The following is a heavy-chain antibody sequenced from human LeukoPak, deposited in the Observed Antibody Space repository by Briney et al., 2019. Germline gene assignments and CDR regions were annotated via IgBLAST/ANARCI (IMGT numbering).Heavy chain of an antibody. CDR3: ASMVERGDY. CDR1: GYTLTELS. CDR2: FDPEDGET. J-gene: IGHJ4*02. D-gene: IGHD2-15*01. V-gene: IGHV1-24*01. Sequence: GASVKVSCKVSGYTLTELSMHWVRQAPGKGLEWMGGFDPEDGETIYAQKFQGRVTITADKSTSTAYMELSSLRSEDTAVYYCASMVERGDYWGQGTLVTVSS.